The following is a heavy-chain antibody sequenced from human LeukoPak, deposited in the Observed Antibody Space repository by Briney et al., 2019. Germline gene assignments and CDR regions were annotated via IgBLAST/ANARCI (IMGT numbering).Heavy chain of an antibody. CDR1: GFTFSSYS. CDR2: ISSSSSYI. V-gene: IGHV3-21*01. CDR3: ARGVTIFGVVISWEYYFDY. J-gene: IGHJ4*02. D-gene: IGHD3-3*01. Sequence: GGSLGLSCAASGFTFSSYSMNWVRQAPGKGLEWVSSISSSSSYIYYADSVKGRFTISRDNAKNSLYLQMNSLRAEDTAVYYCARGVTIFGVVISWEYYFDYWGQGTLVTVSS.